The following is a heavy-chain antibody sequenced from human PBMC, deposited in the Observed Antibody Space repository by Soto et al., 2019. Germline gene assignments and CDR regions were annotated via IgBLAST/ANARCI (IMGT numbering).Heavy chain of an antibody. CDR3: ARKWGWYFDF. CDR1: GGSISSYY. CDR2: IYYSGST. J-gene: IGHJ2*01. Sequence: QVQLQESGPGLVKPSETLSLTCTVSGGSISSYYWSWIRQPPGKGLEWIGYIYYSGSTNYNPSLXSXVXIXLDTSKNQFSLKLSSVTAADTAVYYCARKWGWYFDFWGRGTLVTVSS. D-gene: IGHD1-26*01. V-gene: IGHV4-59*08.